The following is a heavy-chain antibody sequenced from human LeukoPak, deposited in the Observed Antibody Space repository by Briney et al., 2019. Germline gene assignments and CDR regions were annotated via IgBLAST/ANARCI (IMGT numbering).Heavy chain of an antibody. D-gene: IGHD2-15*01. V-gene: IGHV4-59*01. Sequence: SSETLSLTCTVSGGSISSYYWSWIRQPPGKGLEWIGYIYYSGSTNYNPSLKSQVTISVDSSKNQFSLKLSSVTAADTAVYYCARDSVAVAGDRAFDIWGHGTMVTDSS. CDR2: IYYSGST. CDR1: GGSISSYY. J-gene: IGHJ3*02. CDR3: ARDSVAVAGDRAFDI.